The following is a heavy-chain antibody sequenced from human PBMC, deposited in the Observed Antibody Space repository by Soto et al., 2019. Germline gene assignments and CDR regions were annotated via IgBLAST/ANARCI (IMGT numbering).Heavy chain of an antibody. CDR3: ARPRRHYDILTGYPHYFDY. CDR2: IYPGDSDT. V-gene: IGHV5-51*01. J-gene: IGHJ4*02. CDR1: GYSFTSYW. Sequence: GESLKISCKGSGYSFTSYWIGWVRQMPGKGLEWMGIIYPGDSDTRYSPSFQGQVTISADKSISTAYLQWSSLKASDTAMYYCARPRRHYDILTGYPHYFDYWGQGTLVTVSS. D-gene: IGHD3-9*01.